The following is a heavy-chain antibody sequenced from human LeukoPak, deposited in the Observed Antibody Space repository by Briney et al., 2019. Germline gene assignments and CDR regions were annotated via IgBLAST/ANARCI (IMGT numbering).Heavy chain of an antibody. D-gene: IGHD3-22*01. CDR2: IKQDGSEK. CDR3: ARDVGYDSSGSYPYYFDY. J-gene: IGHJ4*02. CDR1: GFTFSDYS. V-gene: IGHV3-7*03. Sequence: GGSLRLSCAASGFTFSDYSINWVRQAPGRGLEWVANIKQDGSEKYYVDSVQGRFTISRDNAKNSLYLQMDSLRAEDTAVYYCARDVGYDSSGSYPYYFDYWGLGTLVTVSS.